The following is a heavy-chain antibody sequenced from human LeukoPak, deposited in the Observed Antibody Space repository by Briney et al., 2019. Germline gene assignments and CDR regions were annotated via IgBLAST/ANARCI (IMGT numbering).Heavy chain of an antibody. D-gene: IGHD3-3*01. J-gene: IGHJ6*02. CDR2: ISGSGGST. Sequence: GGSLRLSCAASGFTFSSYAMGWVRQAPGKGLEWVSAISGSGGSTYYADSVKGRFTISRDNAKNSLYLQMNSLRAEDTAVYYCARGYDFWSGYYRTYYYGMDVWGQGTTVTVSS. CDR1: GFTFSSYA. CDR3: ARGYDFWSGYYRTYYYGMDV. V-gene: IGHV3-23*01.